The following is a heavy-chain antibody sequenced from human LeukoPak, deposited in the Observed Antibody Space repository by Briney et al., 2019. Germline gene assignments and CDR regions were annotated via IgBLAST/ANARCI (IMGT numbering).Heavy chain of an antibody. CDR3: ASGVVVPAAFMDV. CDR1: GDSIRSYY. J-gene: IGHJ6*03. CDR2: IYYSGST. D-gene: IGHD2-2*01. Sequence: SGTLSLTCTVSGDSIRSYYWSWVRQPPGKGLEWIGNIYYSGSTNYSPSLKSRVTISLDTSKNQFSLKLSSLTAADTAVYYCASGVVVPAAFMDVWGKGTTVTVSS. V-gene: IGHV4-59*01.